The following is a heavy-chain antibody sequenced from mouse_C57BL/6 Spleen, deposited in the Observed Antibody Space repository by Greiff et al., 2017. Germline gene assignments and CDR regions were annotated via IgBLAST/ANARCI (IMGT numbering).Heavy chain of an antibody. CDR2: ISNDGSN. D-gene: IGHD3-2*02. CDR1: GYSITSGHY. J-gene: IGHJ4*01. Sequence: EVQLVESGPGLVKPSQSLSLTCSVTGYSITSGHYWNWIRQFPGNKLEWMGYISNDGSNNYNPSLKNRISFTRDTSKDQFFLKLNSVTTEDTATYYCAREERQLRTMDYWGQGTSVTVSS. V-gene: IGHV3-6*01. CDR3: AREERQLRTMDY.